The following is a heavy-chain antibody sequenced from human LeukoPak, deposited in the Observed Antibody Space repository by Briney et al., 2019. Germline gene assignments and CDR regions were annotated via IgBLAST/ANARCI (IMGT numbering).Heavy chain of an antibody. J-gene: IGHJ4*02. V-gene: IGHV5-51*01. D-gene: IGHD5-24*01. Sequence: RGESLKISCKGSGYSFTSYWIGWVRQMPGKGLEWMGIIYPGDSDTRYSPSFQGQVTISAEKPISTAYLQWSSLKASDTALYYCASRKKGMATAGFDYWGQGTLVTVSS. CDR3: ASRKKGMATAGFDY. CDR1: GYSFTSYW. CDR2: IYPGDSDT.